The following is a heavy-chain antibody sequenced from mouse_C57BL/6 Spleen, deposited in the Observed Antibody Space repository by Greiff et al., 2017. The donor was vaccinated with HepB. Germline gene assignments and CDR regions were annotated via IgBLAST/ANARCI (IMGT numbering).Heavy chain of an antibody. D-gene: IGHD1-1*02. CDR2: ISYDGSN. Sequence: EVQLKESGPGLVKPSQSLSLTCSVTGYSITSGYYWNWIRQFPGNKLEWMGYISYDGSNNYNPSLKNRISITRDTSKNQFFLKLNSVTTEDTATYYCASLWSFDYWGQGTTLTVSS. J-gene: IGHJ2*01. CDR3: ASLWSFDY. CDR1: GYSITSGYY. V-gene: IGHV3-6*01.